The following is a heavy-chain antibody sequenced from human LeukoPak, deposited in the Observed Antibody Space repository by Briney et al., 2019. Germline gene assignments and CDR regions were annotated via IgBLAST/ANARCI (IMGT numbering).Heavy chain of an antibody. V-gene: IGHV3-64*05. CDR3: VKKFASGAYPYDY. Sequence: PGGSLRPSCSASGFTFSTSPMHWVRQAPGRRLEYVSGISSGGGITDYADSVKGRFIISRDNSKNTLYVQMSSLRVEDTAVYYCVKKFASGAYPYDYWGQGILVTVSS. D-gene: IGHD3-10*01. CDR2: ISSGGGIT. CDR1: GFTFSTSP. J-gene: IGHJ4*02.